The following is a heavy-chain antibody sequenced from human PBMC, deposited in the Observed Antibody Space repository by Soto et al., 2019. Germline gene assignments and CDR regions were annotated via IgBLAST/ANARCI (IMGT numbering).Heavy chain of an antibody. J-gene: IGHJ6*03. Sequence: GGSLRLSCAASGFTFSNAWMSWVRQAPGKGLEWVGRIKSKTDGGTTDYAAPVKGRFTISRDDSKNTLYLQMNSLKTEDTAVYYCTTAWIGESPTRYYYYYYMDVWGKGTTVTVSS. CDR1: GFTFSNAW. CDR3: TTAWIGESPTRYYYYYYMDV. D-gene: IGHD3-10*01. V-gene: IGHV3-15*01. CDR2: IKSKTDGGTT.